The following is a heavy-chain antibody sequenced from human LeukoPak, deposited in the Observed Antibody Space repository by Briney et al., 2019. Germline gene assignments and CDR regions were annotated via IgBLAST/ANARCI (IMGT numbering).Heavy chain of an antibody. CDR2: ISGSGEST. J-gene: IGHJ4*02. V-gene: IGHV3-23*01. D-gene: IGHD3-22*01. CDR3: AKDRGLFTMIVVAYDY. CDR1: GFTFSSYA. Sequence: GGSLRLSCAASGFTFSSYAVSWVRQAPGKGLEWVSAISGSGESTYSADSVKGRFTISRDNSKNTLYLRMNSLRAEDTAVYYCAKDRGLFTMIVVAYDYWGQGTLVTVSS.